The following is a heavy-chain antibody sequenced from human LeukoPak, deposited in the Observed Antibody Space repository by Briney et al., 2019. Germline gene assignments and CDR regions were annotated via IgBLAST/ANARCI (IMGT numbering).Heavy chain of an antibody. J-gene: IGHJ4*02. V-gene: IGHV1-18*01. Sequence: GASVKVSCKASGYTFTTYGISWVRQAPGQGLEWMGWISAYNGNTNYAQKLQGRVTMTTDTSTSTAYMELRSLRSDDTAVYYCARELGIAAAGALDYWGQGTLVTVSS. CDR3: ARELGIAAAGALDY. CDR2: ISAYNGNT. D-gene: IGHD6-13*01. CDR1: GYTFTTYG.